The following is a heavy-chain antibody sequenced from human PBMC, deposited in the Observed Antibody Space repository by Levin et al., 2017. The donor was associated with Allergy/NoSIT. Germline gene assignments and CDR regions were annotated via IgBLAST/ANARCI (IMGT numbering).Heavy chain of an antibody. CDR2: IYTSGST. CDR3: ARSPVLGYWFDP. V-gene: IGHV4-61*02. Sequence: SCTVSGGSISSGSYYWSWIRQPAGKGLEWIGRIYTSGSTNYNPSLKSRVTISVDTSKNQFSLKLSSVTAADTAVYYCARSPVLGYWFDPWGQGTLVTVSS. CDR1: GGSISSGSYY. J-gene: IGHJ5*02. D-gene: IGHD2-21*01.